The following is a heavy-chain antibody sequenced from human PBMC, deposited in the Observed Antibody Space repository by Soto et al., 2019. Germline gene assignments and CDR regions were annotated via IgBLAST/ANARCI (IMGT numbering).Heavy chain of an antibody. J-gene: IGHJ6*03. D-gene: IGHD1-20*01. Sequence: GGSLRLSCAASGFTFSTYAMTWVRQAPGEGLEWVSSISPNSDYTYYADSVKGRFTISRDNSKNTLYLQVNSLRADDTAVYYCAGREYNLIHYYIDVWGKGTTVTVSS. CDR1: GFTFSTYA. V-gene: IGHV3-23*01. CDR2: ISPNSDYT. CDR3: AGREYNLIHYYIDV.